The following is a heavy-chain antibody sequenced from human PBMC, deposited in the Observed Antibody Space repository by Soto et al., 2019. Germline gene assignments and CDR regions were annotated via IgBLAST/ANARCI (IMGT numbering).Heavy chain of an antibody. J-gene: IGHJ4*02. CDR3: ARGAVVNFDS. CDR1: GGSISSGGSS. V-gene: IGHV4-30-2*01. CDR2: VYHIGST. Sequence: QLQLQESGSGLVKPSQTLSLTCAVSGGSISSGGSSWTWIRQPPGKGLEWIGYVYHIGSTYYNPSLKSRVPISLDRSKNQFSLRLSSVTAADTAVYYCARGAVVNFDSWGQGTLVTVSS. D-gene: IGHD3-22*01.